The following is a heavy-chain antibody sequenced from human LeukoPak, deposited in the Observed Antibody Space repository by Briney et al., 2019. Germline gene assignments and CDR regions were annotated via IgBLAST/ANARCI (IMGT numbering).Heavy chain of an antibody. Sequence: PSETLSLTCTVSGGSISSYYWSWIRQPPGKGLEWIGYIYYSGSTNYNPSLKSRVTISVDTSKNQFSLKLSSVTAADTAVYYCARDGGATGSIGEFDYWGQGTPVTVSS. CDR2: IYYSGST. J-gene: IGHJ4*02. CDR1: GGSISSYY. V-gene: IGHV4-59*01. CDR3: ARDGGATGSIGEFDY. D-gene: IGHD5-24*01.